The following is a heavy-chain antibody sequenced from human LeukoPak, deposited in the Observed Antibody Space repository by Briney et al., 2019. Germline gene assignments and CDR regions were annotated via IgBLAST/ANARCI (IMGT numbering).Heavy chain of an antibody. CDR1: GFTFSSYA. D-gene: IGHD4-23*01. CDR3: AKDLLVTTVASYYFDY. J-gene: IGHJ4*02. Sequence: GGSLRLSCAASGFTFSSYAMSWVRQAPGKGLEWVSAISGSGGSTYYADSVKGRFTISRDNSKNTLYLQMNSLRAGDTAVYYCAKDLLVTTVASYYFDYWGQGTLVTVSS. V-gene: IGHV3-23*01. CDR2: ISGSGGST.